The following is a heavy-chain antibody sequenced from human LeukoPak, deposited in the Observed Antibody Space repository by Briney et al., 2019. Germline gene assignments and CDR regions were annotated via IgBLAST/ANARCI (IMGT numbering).Heavy chain of an antibody. CDR1: GFSFDDYA. J-gene: IGHJ6*03. CDR3: ARATYYYDSSGYPVHYYYYYMDV. V-gene: IGHV3-43D*03. Sequence: PGGSLRLSCAASGFSFDDYAMHWVRQAPGKGLEWVSLITWDGGNTYYADSVKGRFTISRDNSKNSLYLQMNSLRAEDTAVYYCARATYYYDSSGYPVHYYYYYMDVWGKGTTVTVSS. CDR2: ITWDGGNT. D-gene: IGHD3-22*01.